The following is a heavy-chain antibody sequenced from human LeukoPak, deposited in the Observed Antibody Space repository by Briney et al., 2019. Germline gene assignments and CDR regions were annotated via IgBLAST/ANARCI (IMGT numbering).Heavy chain of an antibody. CDR3: ARLGRNTVANYFYYGMDV. CDR1: GFTVSSNY. J-gene: IGHJ6*02. CDR2: IYSGGST. D-gene: IGHD4-23*01. V-gene: IGHV3-53*01. Sequence: GGSLRLSCAASGFTVSSNYMSWVRQAPGKGLEWVSVIYSGGSTYYADSVKGRFTISRHNAKNSLFLQMNSLRDEDTAVYYCARLGRNTVANYFYYGMDVWGQGTTVTVSS.